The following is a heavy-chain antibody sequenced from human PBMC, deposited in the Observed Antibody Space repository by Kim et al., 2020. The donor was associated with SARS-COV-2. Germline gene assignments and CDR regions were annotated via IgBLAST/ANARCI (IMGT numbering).Heavy chain of an antibody. D-gene: IGHD6-19*01. CDR2: IYYSGST. CDR1: GGSISSYY. V-gene: IGHV4-59*13. CDR3: AREWHSSGWADYYYGMDV. J-gene: IGHJ6*02. Sequence: SETLSLTCTVSGGSISSYYWSWIRQPPGKGLEWIGYIYYSGSTNYNPSLKSRVTISVDTSKNQFSLKLSSVTAADTAVYYCAREWHSSGWADYYYGMDVWGQGTTVTVSS.